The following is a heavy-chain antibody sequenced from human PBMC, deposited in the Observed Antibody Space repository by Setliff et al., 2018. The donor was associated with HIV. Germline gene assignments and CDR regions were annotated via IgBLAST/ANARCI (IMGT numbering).Heavy chain of an antibody. Sequence: EASVKVSCKATEYMILAYKMNWVRQAPGQGLEWIGRISPNNGAAEYAPKFQGRVIMTLDTSISTAYLEIPRVTSDDAAVYYCARPRMFDSFDIWGQGTMVTVSS. J-gene: IGHJ3*02. CDR2: ISPNNGAA. V-gene: IGHV1-2*06. CDR1: EYMILAYK. D-gene: IGHD3-10*02. CDR3: ARPRMFDSFDI.